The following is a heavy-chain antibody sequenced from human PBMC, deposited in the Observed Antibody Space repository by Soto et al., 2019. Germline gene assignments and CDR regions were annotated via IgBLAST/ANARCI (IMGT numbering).Heavy chain of an antibody. D-gene: IGHD2-2*01. CDR1: GFTFSGYV. CDR3: AKGYCSSTSCYYFDY. Sequence: EVQLLESGGGLVQPGGSLRVSCAASGFTFSGYVMSWVRQAPGKGLEWVSAISGSGGSTYYADAVKGRFTISRDNSKNTLYLQMNSLRAEDTAVYYCAKGYCSSTSCYYFDYWGQGTLVTVSS. CDR2: ISGSGGST. J-gene: IGHJ4*02. V-gene: IGHV3-23*01.